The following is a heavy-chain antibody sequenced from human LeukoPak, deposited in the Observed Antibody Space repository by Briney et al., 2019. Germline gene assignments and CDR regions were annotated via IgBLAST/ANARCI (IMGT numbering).Heavy chain of an antibody. D-gene: IGHD1-26*01. J-gene: IGHJ4*02. Sequence: GASVKLSCKASGYTFTSYYMHWVRQAPGQGLEWMGWINPNSGGTNYAQKFQGRVTMTRDTSISTAYMELSRLRSDDTAVYYCARVFTVGATKIDYWGQGTLVTVSS. CDR1: GYTFTSYY. CDR2: INPNSGGT. CDR3: ARVFTVGATKIDY. V-gene: IGHV1-2*02.